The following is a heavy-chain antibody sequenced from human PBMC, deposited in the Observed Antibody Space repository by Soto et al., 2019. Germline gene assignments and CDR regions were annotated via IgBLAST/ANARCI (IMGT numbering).Heavy chain of an antibody. CDR2: INAGNGNT. D-gene: IGHD3-3*01. J-gene: IGHJ6*02. CDR1: GYTFTSYA. V-gene: IGHV1-3*05. CDR3: ARGYECWGGMDV. Sequence: QVQLVQSGAEEKKPGASVKVSCKASGYTFTSYAMHWVRQAPGQRLEWMGWINAGNGNTKYSQKFQGRVTITRDTTASTAYMELSSLRSEDTAVYYCARGYECWGGMDVWGQGTTVTVSS.